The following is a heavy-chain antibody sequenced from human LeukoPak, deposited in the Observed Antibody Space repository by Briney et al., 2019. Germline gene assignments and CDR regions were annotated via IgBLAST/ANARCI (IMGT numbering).Heavy chain of an antibody. J-gene: IGHJ6*02. CDR1: GFTFSSYA. CDR2: ISYDGSNK. D-gene: IGHD2-2*01. V-gene: IGHV3-30-3*01. Sequence: GGSLRLSCAASGFTFSSYAMHWVRQAPGKGLEWVAVISYDGSNKYYADSVKGRFTISRDNSKNTLYLQMNSLRAEDTAVYYCARLGYCSSTSCPGDRYGMDIWGQGTTVTVSS. CDR3: ARLGYCSSTSCPGDRYGMDI.